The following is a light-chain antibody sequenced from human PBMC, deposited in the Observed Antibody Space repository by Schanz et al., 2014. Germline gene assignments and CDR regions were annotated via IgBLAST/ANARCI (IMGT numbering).Light chain of an antibody. Sequence: QSVLTQPPSMSGAPGQRVTISCTGRSSNIGAGYDVHWYQQLPGTAPKLLIYSDNRRPSGVPDRFSDSKSGTSASLAISGLQSEDEGDYYCATWDDSLNGWVFGGGTKLTVL. CDR2: SDN. V-gene: IGLV1-40*01. CDR1: SSNIGAGYD. J-gene: IGLJ3*02. CDR3: ATWDDSLNGWV.